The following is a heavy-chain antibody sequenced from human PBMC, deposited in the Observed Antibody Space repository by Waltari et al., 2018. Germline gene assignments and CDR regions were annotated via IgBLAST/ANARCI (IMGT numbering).Heavy chain of an antibody. D-gene: IGHD4-4*01. Sequence: EVQLVESGGGLVQPGGSLRLSCAASGFTFSSYWMHWVRQAPGKGLVWGSRINTDGSSTSYADSGKGRFTISRDNAKNTLYLQMNSLRAEDTAVYYCARGFYSEDAFDIWGQGTMVTVSS. CDR3: ARGFYSEDAFDI. CDR2: INTDGSST. J-gene: IGHJ3*02. CDR1: GFTFSSYW. V-gene: IGHV3-74*01.